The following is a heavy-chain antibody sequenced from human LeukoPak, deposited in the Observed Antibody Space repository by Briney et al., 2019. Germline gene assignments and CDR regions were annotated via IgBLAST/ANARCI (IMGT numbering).Heavy chain of an antibody. CDR1: GGSISSYY. V-gene: IGHV4-59*01. CDR2: IYYSGST. J-gene: IGHJ4*02. D-gene: IGHD1-26*01. Sequence: SETLSLTCIVSGGSISSYYWSWIRQPPGKGLEWIGYIYYSGSTNYNPSLRSRVTISVDTSKNQFSLKLSSVTAADTAVYYCARCSGSYALFDYWGQGTLVTVSS. CDR3: ARCSGSYALFDY.